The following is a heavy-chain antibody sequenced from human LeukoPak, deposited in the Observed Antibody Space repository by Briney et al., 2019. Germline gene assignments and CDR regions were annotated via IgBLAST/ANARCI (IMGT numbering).Heavy chain of an antibody. Sequence: PGGSLRLSCAASGFTYSNYSMNWVRQAPGKGLEWVSSISSSSSYIYYADSVKGRFTISRDNAKNSLYLQMNSLRAEDTAVYYCARDSSPYYYGSGSVFDPWGQGTLVTVSS. CDR1: GFTYSNYS. CDR3: ARDSSPYYYGSGSVFDP. V-gene: IGHV3-21*01. CDR2: ISSSSSYI. J-gene: IGHJ5*02. D-gene: IGHD3-10*01.